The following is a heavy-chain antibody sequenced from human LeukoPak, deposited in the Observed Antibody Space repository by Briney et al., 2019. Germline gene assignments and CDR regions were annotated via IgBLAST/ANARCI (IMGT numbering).Heavy chain of an antibody. Sequence: SVKVSCKASRGTFSSYTISWVRQAPGQGLEWMGRIIPILGIANYAQKFKGRVTITADKSTSTAYMELSSLRSEDTAVYYCARDRGGSSVYYYYYMDVWGKGTTVTVSS. CDR3: ARDRGGSSVYYYYYMDV. V-gene: IGHV1-69*04. CDR1: RGTFSSYT. CDR2: IIPILGIA. J-gene: IGHJ6*03. D-gene: IGHD6-6*01.